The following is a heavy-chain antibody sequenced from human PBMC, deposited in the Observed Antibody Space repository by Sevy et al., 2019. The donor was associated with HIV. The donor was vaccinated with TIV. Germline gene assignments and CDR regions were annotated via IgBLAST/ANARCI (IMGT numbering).Heavy chain of an antibody. J-gene: IGHJ4*02. CDR2: IYWNDDK. V-gene: IGHV2-5*01. CDR3: ARDQDIVVVPAATTFDY. D-gene: IGHD2-2*01. CDR1: GFSLSTSGVG. Sequence: SGPTLVKPTQTLTLTCTFSGFSLSTSGVGVGWIRQPPGKALEWLALIYWNDDKRYSPSLKSRLTITKDTSKNQVVLTMTNMDPVDTATYYCARDQDIVVVPAATTFDYWCQGTLVTVSS.